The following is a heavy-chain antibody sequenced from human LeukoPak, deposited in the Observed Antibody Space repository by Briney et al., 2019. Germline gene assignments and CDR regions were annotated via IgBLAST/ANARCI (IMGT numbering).Heavy chain of an antibody. V-gene: IGHV4-59*01. Sequence: SETLSLTCTVSGGSISSYCWSWIRQPPGKGLEWIGYIYNSGNTNYNPSLKSRVTISVDTSKNQFSLKLSSATAADTAVYYCAREDRLSHHTVFDYWGQGTLVTVSS. CDR1: GGSISSYC. CDR3: AREDRLSHHTVFDY. CDR2: IYNSGNT. J-gene: IGHJ4*02. D-gene: IGHD3-16*02.